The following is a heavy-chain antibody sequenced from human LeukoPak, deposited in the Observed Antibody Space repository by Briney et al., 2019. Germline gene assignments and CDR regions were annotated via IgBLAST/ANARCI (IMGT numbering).Heavy chain of an antibody. V-gene: IGHV1-69*05. CDR3: ARDRLTYCSSTSCYSRIRWFDP. CDR2: IIPIFGTA. Sequence: ASVKVSCKASGGTFSSYAISWVRQAPGQGLEWMGRIIPIFGTANYAQKFQGRVTITTDESTSTAYMELSSLGSEDTAVYYCARDRLTYCSSTSCYSRIRWFDPWGQGTLVTVSS. CDR1: GGTFSSYA. J-gene: IGHJ5*02. D-gene: IGHD2-2*01.